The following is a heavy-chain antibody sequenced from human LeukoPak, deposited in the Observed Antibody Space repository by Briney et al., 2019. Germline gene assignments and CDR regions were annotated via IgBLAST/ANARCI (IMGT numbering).Heavy chain of an antibody. D-gene: IGHD3-22*01. J-gene: IGHJ4*02. CDR2: INPNSGGT. CDR1: GYTFTGYY. CDR3: ARTYYYDSSGPVTDY. V-gene: IGHV1-2*02. Sequence: ASVKVSCKASGYTFTGYYMHWVRQAPGQGLERMGWINPNSGGTNYAQKFQGRVTMTRDTSISTAYMELSRLRSDDTAVYYCARTYYYDSSGPVTDYWGQGTLVTVSS.